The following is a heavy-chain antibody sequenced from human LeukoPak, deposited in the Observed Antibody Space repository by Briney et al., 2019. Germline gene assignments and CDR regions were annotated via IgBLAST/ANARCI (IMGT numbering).Heavy chain of an antibody. D-gene: IGHD4-11*01. CDR1: GFSFSGHW. CDR2: ISPTGSTT. CDR3: ARVSRDFYSNYYYYYGMDV. V-gene: IGHV3-74*01. Sequence: GGSLRLSCTASGFSFSGHWMHWARQLPGKGLVWVSRISPTGSTTSYADSVKGRFTVSRDNAKNSLYLQMNSLRAEDTAVYYCARVSRDFYSNYYYYYGMDVWGQGTTVTVSS. J-gene: IGHJ6*02.